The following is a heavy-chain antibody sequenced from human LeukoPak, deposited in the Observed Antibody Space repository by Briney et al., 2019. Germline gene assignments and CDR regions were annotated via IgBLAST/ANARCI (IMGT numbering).Heavy chain of an antibody. V-gene: IGHV3-11*01. D-gene: IGHD6-13*01. J-gene: IGHJ5*02. CDR3: ARDRRYGIAAAGTRRNWFDP. CDR1: GFTFSDYY. Sequence: GGSLRLSCAASGFTFSDYYMSWIRQAPGKGLEWVSYISSSGSTIYYADSVKGRFTISRDNAKNSLYLQMNSLRAEDTAVYYCARDRRYGIAAAGTRRNWFDPWGQGTLVTVSS. CDR2: ISSSGSTI.